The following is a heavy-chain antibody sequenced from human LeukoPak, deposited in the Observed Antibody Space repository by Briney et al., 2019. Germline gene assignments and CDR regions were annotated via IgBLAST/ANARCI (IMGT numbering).Heavy chain of an antibody. J-gene: IGHJ4*02. CDR3: ARRWLLYYFDY. Sequence: GGSLRLSCAASGFTFSDYYMSWIRQAPGKGLEWVSYISSSGSTIYYADSVEGRFTISRDNAKNSLYLQMNSLRAEDTAVYYCARRWLLYYFDYWGQGTLVTVSS. D-gene: IGHD5-24*01. CDR2: ISSSGSTI. CDR1: GFTFSDYY. V-gene: IGHV3-11*01.